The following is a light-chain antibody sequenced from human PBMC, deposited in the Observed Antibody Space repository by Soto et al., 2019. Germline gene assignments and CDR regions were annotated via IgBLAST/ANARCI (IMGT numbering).Light chain of an antibody. CDR2: GDN. J-gene: IGLJ2*01. Sequence: QSVLTQPPSVSGAPGQRVTIPCTGSTSNIGSFYDVPWYQQLPGTVPKLLIYGDNNRPSGVPDRFSGSKSGTSASLAITGLQDDDEADYYCQSYDNSLSHVVFGGGTKLTVL. CDR3: QSYDNSLSHVV. CDR1: TSNIGSFYD. V-gene: IGLV1-40*01.